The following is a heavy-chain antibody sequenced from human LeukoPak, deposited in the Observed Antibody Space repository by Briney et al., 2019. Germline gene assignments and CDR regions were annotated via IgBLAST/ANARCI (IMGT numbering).Heavy chain of an antibody. CDR3: ARQGGVVVGATYNWFDP. J-gene: IGHJ5*02. CDR1: GGSISSSSYY. CDR2: IYYSGST. D-gene: IGHD1-26*01. V-gene: IGHV4-39*01. Sequence: PSETLSLTCTVSGGSISSSSYYWGWIRQPPGKGLEWIGSIYYSGSTYYNPSLKSRVTISVDTSKNQFSLKLSSVTAADTAVYYCARQGGVVVGATYNWFDPWGQGTLVTVSS.